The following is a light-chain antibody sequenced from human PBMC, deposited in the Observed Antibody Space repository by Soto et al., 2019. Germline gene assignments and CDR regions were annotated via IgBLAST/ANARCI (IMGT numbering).Light chain of an antibody. V-gene: IGKV1-33*01. J-gene: IGKJ3*01. CDR2: DAS. CDR1: QDINNC. CDR3: QQYDNLPLT. Sequence: DIQMTQTPSSLPASVGDRVTITCQASQDINNCLNWYHQKPGKAPNLLIYDASNLETGVPSRFSGSGSGTHFTLTISSLQPEDTATYYCQQYDNLPLTFGPGTKVDIK.